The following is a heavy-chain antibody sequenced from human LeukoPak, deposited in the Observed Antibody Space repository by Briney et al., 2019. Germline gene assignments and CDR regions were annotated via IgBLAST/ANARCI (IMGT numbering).Heavy chain of an antibody. Sequence: GGSLRLSCAASGFTVSSNYMSWVRQAPGKGLEWVSVIYSGGSTYYADSVKGRFTISRDNSKNTLYLQMNSLRAEDTAVYYCARDRAIYGHDYGDYGWGQGTLVTVSS. CDR1: GFTVSSNY. D-gene: IGHD4-17*01. CDR2: IYSGGST. CDR3: ARDRAIYGHDYGDYG. V-gene: IGHV3-53*01. J-gene: IGHJ4*02.